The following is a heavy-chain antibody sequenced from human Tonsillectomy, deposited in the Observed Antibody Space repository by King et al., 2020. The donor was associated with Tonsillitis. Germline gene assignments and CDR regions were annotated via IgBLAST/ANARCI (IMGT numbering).Heavy chain of an antibody. Sequence: QLVESGGGLVQPGGSLRLSCAASGFTFSSYSMSWVCQSLLKGLGCVSAIRGSGGSTYSAYSVEVRFTISRDNSKNTLYLQMNSLRAEDTAVYYCAKLGSFDYWGQGTLVTVSS. J-gene: IGHJ4*02. CDR3: AKLGSFDY. D-gene: IGHD3-10*01. CDR2: IRGSGGST. CDR1: GFTFSSYS. V-gene: IGHV3-23*04.